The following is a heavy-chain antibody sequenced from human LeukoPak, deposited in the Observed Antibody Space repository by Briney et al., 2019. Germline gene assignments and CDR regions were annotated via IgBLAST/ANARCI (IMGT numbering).Heavy chain of an antibody. CDR1: GVSISSYY. CDR3: ARRNWYFDL. J-gene: IGHJ2*01. CDR2: IYYSGST. V-gene: IGHV4-59*08. Sequence: SETLSLTCTVSGVSISSYYWSWIRQPPGKGLEWIGYIYYSGSTNYNPSLNSRVTISVDTSKNQFSLRLSAVTAADTAVYYFARRNWYFDLWGRGTLVTVSS.